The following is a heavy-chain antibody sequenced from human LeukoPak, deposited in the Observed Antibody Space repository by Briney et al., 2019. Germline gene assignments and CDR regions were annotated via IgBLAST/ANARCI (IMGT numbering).Heavy chain of an antibody. V-gene: IGHV4-59*11. CDR1: GGAISSHY. Sequence: SETLSLTCTVSGGAISSHYWSWIRQLPGKGQEWNGYIYYSGSTNDNPSLKSRVTISVYSSNLQLALKLSSATAADTAVYYCARGGMGIAARRTTYYYYMDVWGKGTTVTVSS. D-gene: IGHD6-6*01. CDR3: ARGGMGIAARRTTYYYYMDV. CDR2: IYYSGST. J-gene: IGHJ6*03.